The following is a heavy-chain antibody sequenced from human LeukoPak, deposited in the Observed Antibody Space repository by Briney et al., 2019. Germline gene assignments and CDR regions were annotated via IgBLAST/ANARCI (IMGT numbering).Heavy chain of an antibody. CDR2: IKKDGSDE. CDR3: ARSNPNRNALDL. Sequence: PGGSLRLSCAASGFNLNSYLMSWVRQAPGRGLEWVANIKKDGSDENYLDSVKGRFTVSRDNAKNSLYLQMNSLRGEDTAIYYCARSNPNRNALDLWGQGTMVTISS. CDR1: GFNLNSYL. J-gene: IGHJ3*01. D-gene: IGHD1-14*01. V-gene: IGHV3-7*01.